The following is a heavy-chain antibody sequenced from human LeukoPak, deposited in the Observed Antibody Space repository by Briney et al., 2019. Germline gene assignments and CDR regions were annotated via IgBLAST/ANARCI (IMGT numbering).Heavy chain of an antibody. V-gene: IGHV4-39*07. D-gene: IGHD3-22*01. CDR3: ARARYDSSGQYYFDY. CDR1: GGSISSSSYY. CDR2: IYYSGST. Sequence: SETLSLTCTVSGGSISSSSYYWGWIRQPPGKGLEWIGSIYYSGSTYYNPSLKSRVTISVDTSKNQFSLKLSSVTAADTAVYYCARARYDSSGQYYFDYWGQGTLVTVSS. J-gene: IGHJ4*02.